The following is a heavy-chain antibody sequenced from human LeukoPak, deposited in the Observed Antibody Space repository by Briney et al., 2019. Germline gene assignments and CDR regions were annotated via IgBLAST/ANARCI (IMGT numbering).Heavy chain of an antibody. D-gene: IGHD3-10*01. CDR2: INPSGGGT. CDR1: GYTFTSYY. CDR3: ARGPKYYLHDY. Sequence: AXVKVSCKASGYTFTSYYMHWVRQAPGXGLEWMGIINPSGGGTRYAQKFQDRVTMTRDTSTSTVYMELSSLTSEDTAVYYCARGPKYYLHDYWGQGALVTVSS. V-gene: IGHV1-46*01. J-gene: IGHJ4*02.